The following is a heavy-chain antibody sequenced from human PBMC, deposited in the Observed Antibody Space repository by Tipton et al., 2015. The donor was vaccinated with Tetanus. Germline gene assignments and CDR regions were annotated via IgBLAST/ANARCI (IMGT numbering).Heavy chain of an antibody. Sequence: TLSLTCTVSGGSMNSYYWSWIRQPPGKGLEWIGYIYYTGSTNYNPSLKSGVTISLDTSKNQFSLKLTSVSAADTAVYYCARLTGHSMDVVDFYYLGMDVRGQGTKVTVSS. D-gene: IGHD2-21*02. V-gene: IGHV4-59*01. J-gene: IGHJ6*02. CDR3: ARLTGHSMDVVDFYYLGMDV. CDR1: GGSMNSYY. CDR2: IYYTGST.